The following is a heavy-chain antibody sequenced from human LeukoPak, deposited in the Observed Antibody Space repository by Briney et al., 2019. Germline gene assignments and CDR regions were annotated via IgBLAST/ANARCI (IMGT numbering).Heavy chain of an antibody. Sequence: SETLSLTCTVSGGSISSYYWSWIRQPPGKGLEWIGYIYYSGSTNYNPSLKSRVTISVDTSKNQLSLKLSSVTAADTAVYYCAREGLLWFGQRGYYFDYWGQGTLVTVSS. CDR1: GGSISSYY. V-gene: IGHV4-59*01. D-gene: IGHD3-10*01. J-gene: IGHJ4*02. CDR2: IYYSGST. CDR3: AREGLLWFGQRGYYFDY.